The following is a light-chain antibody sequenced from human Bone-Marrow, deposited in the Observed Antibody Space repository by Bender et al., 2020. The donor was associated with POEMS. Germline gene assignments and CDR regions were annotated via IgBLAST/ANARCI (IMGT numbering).Light chain of an antibody. J-gene: IGLJ3*02. Sequence: QSVLTPPPSASGTPGQRVTISCTGSSSNTGSGYDINWYQHLPGTAPKLLIYGYNNRPSGVPDRFSGSKSGNTASLTISGLQAEDEGDYYCQSYDNSLGGWVFGGGTKLTVL. CDR1: SSNTGSGYD. CDR3: QSYDNSLGGWV. V-gene: IGLV1-40*01. CDR2: GYN.